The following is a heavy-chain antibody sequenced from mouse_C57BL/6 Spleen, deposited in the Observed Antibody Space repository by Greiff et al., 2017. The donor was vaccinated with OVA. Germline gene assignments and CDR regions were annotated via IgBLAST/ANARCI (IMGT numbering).Heavy chain of an antibody. CDR1: GYTFTSYW. D-gene: IGHD1-1*01. Sequence: VQLQQPGAELVKPGASVKLSCKASGYTFTSYWMQWVKQRPGQGLEWIGEIDPSDSYTNYNQKFKGKATLTVDTSASTAYMQLSSLTSEDSAVYYCARSRYITTVVATEAMDYWGQGTSVTVSS. V-gene: IGHV1-50*01. CDR3: ARSRYITTVVATEAMDY. CDR2: IDPSDSYT. J-gene: IGHJ4*01.